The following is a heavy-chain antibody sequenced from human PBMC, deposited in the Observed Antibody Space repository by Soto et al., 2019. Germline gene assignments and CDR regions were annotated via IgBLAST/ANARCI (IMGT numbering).Heavy chain of an antibody. V-gene: IGHV3-23*01. Sequence: GGSLRLSCAASGFTFSSYAMSWVRQAPGKGLEWVSAISGSGGSTYYADSVKGRFTISRDNSKNTLYLQMNSLRAEDTAVYYCAKGGSSWSSYCYYYYMDVWGKGTTVTVSS. J-gene: IGHJ6*03. CDR2: ISGSGGST. CDR3: AKGGSSWSSYCYYYYMDV. CDR1: GFTFSSYA. D-gene: IGHD6-13*01.